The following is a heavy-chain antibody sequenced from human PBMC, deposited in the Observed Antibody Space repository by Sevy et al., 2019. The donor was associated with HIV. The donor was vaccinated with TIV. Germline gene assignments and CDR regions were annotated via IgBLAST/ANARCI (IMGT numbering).Heavy chain of an antibody. V-gene: IGHV3-30*04. CDR1: GFTFSTYA. J-gene: IGHJ4*02. CDR2: ISHDERTT. Sequence: GGSLRLSCAASGFTFSTYAMHWLRQAPGKGGEWVAVISHDERTTYYADSVKGRFTISRDNSKNTRYLQMDSLRPEDTTIYYCARDPGNSGNYWGQGTLVTVSS. CDR3: ARDPGNSGNY. D-gene: IGHD1-1*01.